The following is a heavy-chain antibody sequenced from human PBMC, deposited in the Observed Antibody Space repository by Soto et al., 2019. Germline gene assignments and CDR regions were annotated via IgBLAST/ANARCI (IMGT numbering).Heavy chain of an antibody. Sequence: QVQLVQSGAEVKKPGSSVKVSCKASGGTFSSYAISWVRQAPGQGLEWMGGIIPIFGTANYAQKFQGRVTITADESTSTAYMGLSSLRSEDTAVYYCARGARHYYGSGSYYTGSAFDIWGQGTMVTVSS. V-gene: IGHV1-69*01. CDR1: GGTFSSYA. D-gene: IGHD3-10*01. J-gene: IGHJ3*02. CDR3: ARGARHYYGSGSYYTGSAFDI. CDR2: IIPIFGTA.